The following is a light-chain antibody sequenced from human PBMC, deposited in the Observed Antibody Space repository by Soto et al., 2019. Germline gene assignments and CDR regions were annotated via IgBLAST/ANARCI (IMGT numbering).Light chain of an antibody. CDR2: GAS. Sequence: EIVLTQSPGTLSLSPGERATLSCRASQSVSSSYVAWYQQKPGQAPRLLIYGASSRATGIPDRFSGSGSGTDFTLTISRLEPEEFAVYYCQQYGSSPRGTFGQGTKVEIK. V-gene: IGKV3-20*01. CDR1: QSVSSSY. CDR3: QQYGSSPRGT. J-gene: IGKJ1*01.